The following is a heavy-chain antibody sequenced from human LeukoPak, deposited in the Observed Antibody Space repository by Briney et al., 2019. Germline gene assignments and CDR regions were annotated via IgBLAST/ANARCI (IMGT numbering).Heavy chain of an antibody. J-gene: IGHJ4*02. CDR2: IRYDGRNK. Sequence: GGSLRLSCAASGFTFSSYGMHWVRQAPGKGLDWVAFIRYDGRNKYYADSVKGRFTISRDNSKNTLYLQMNSLRAEDTAVYYCARGLRLGDYYDSSGYPALDYWGQGTLVTVSS. CDR3: ARGLRLGDYYDSSGYPALDY. D-gene: IGHD3-22*01. V-gene: IGHV3-30*02. CDR1: GFTFSSYG.